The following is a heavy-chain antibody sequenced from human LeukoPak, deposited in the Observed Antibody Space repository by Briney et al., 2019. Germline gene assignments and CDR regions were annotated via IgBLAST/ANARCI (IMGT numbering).Heavy chain of an antibody. V-gene: IGHV4-39*01. CDR3: ARHSGYSYGYAYYYYYMDV. J-gene: IGHJ6*03. D-gene: IGHD5-18*01. CDR1: GGSISSSSYY. Sequence: SETLSLTCTVSGGSISSSSYYWGWIRQPPGKGLEWIGSIYYSGSTYYNPSLKSRVTISVDPSKNQFSLKLSSVTAANTAVYYCARHSGYSYGYAYYYYYMDVWGKGTTVTVSS. CDR2: IYYSGST.